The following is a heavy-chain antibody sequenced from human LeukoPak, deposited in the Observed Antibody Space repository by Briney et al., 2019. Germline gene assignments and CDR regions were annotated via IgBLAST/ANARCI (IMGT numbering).Heavy chain of an antibody. V-gene: IGHV3-73*01. CDR3: TNLYSSGYQY. CDR1: GFTFSAPA. Sequence: GGSLRLSCAASGFTFSAPAIHWVRQASGKGLEWVGRIRSKANRYATAYAASVKGRFTISRDDSKKTAYLQMNSLKTEDTAVYYCTNLYSSGYQYWGQGTLATVSS. CDR2: IRSKANRYAT. J-gene: IGHJ4*02. D-gene: IGHD6-19*01.